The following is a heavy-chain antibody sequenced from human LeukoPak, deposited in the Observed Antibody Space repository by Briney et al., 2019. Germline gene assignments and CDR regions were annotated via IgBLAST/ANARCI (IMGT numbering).Heavy chain of an antibody. J-gene: IGHJ4*02. CDR2: INPNSGGT. D-gene: IGHD6-13*01. CDR1: GYTFTGYY. Sequence: GASVKVSCKASGYTFTGYYMHWVLQAPGQGLEWMGRINPNSGGTNYAQKFQGGVTMTRDTSISTAYMELSRLRSDDTAVYYCARGSSSSWSHFDYWGQGTLVTVSS. V-gene: IGHV1-2*06. CDR3: ARGSSSSWSHFDY.